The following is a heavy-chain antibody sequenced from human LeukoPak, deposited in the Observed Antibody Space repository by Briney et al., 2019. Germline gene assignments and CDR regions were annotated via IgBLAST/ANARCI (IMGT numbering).Heavy chain of an antibody. CDR3: ARDREDAFDI. J-gene: IGHJ3*02. CDR1: GFTVSSYS. CDR2: ISSSSSNI. V-gene: IGHV3-21*01. Sequence: GVSLRLSCAASGFTVSSYSMNWVRQAPGKGLEWVSSISSSSSNIYYADSVKGRFTISRDNAKNSLYLQMNSLRAEDTAVYYCARDREDAFDIWGQGTMVTVSS. D-gene: IGHD1-26*01.